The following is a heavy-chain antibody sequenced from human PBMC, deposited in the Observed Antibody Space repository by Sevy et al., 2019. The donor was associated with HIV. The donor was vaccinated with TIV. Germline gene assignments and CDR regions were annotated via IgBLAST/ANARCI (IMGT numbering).Heavy chain of an antibody. CDR1: GFTFSSYD. Sequence: GSLRLSCAASGFTFSSYDMHWVRQATGKGLEWVSAIGTAGDTYYPGSVKGRFTISRENAKNSLYLQMNSLRAGDTAVYYCARDEGLAGMDVWGQGTTVTVSS. D-gene: IGHD5-12*01. CDR2: IGTAGDT. J-gene: IGHJ6*02. CDR3: ARDEGLAGMDV. V-gene: IGHV3-13*01.